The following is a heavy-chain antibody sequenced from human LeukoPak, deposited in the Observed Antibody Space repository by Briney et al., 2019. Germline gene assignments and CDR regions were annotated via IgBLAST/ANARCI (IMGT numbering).Heavy chain of an antibody. CDR3: AKDKGIAAAPLDYMDV. V-gene: IGHV3-23*01. CDR2: ISGSGGST. J-gene: IGHJ6*03. D-gene: IGHD6-13*01. Sequence: GGSLRLSCAASGFTFSSSAMSWVRQAPGKGLEWVSGISGSGGSTYYADSVKGRFTISRDNSKNTLYLQMNSLRAEDTAAYYCAKDKGIAAAPLDYMDVWGKGTTVTVSS. CDR1: GFTFSSSA.